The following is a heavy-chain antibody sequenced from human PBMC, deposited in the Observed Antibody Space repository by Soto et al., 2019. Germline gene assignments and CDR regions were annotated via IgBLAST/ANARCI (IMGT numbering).Heavy chain of an antibody. CDR1: GYSFTSYW. D-gene: IGHD3-22*01. V-gene: IGHV5-51*01. CDR3: ARPANYYDSSGHGMDV. Sequence: GESLKISCKGSGYSFTSYWIGWVRQMPGKGLEWMGIIYPGDSDTRYSPSFQGQVTISADKSISTAYLQWSSLKASDTAMYYCARPANYYDSSGHGMDVWGQGTTVTVSS. J-gene: IGHJ6*02. CDR2: IYPGDSDT.